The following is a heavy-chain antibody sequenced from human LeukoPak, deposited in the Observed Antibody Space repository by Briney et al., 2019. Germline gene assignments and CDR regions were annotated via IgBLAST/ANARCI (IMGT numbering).Heavy chain of an antibody. V-gene: IGHV4-4*07. CDR3: TRDFTSKNWFDT. J-gene: IGHJ5*02. CDR2: FYSSGRT. D-gene: IGHD2/OR15-2a*01. Sequence: SETLSLTCTVSGGSISTYSWSWIRLPAGRGLEWIGRFYSSGRTDYNPSLQSRVTMSVDTSRNQVSLRLSSVSAADTAIYYCTRDFTSKNWFDTWGQGILVTVSS. CDR1: GGSISTYS.